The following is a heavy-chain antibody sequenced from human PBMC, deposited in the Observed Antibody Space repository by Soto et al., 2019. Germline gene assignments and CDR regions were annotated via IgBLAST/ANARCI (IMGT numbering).Heavy chain of an antibody. CDR3: ARRHLAVAVSPWFDP. CDR1: GWSITDSEMG. Sequence: QVTLKESGPVLVKPTESLTLRCTVSGWSITDSEMGVSWIRQPPGQPLEWLAHIDSSGEKSYRTFLKSRLAISKDTCQSHIVLTMTNMDPADTATYYCARRHLAVAVSPWFDPCGQRIPVTVPS. CDR2: IDSSGEK. J-gene: IGHJ5*02. D-gene: IGHD6-19*01. V-gene: IGHV2-26*01.